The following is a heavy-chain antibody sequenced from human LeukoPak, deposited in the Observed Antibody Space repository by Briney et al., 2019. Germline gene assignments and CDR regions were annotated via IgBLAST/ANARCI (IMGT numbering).Heavy chain of an antibody. D-gene: IGHD2-15*01. CDR2: IRNDGNNK. CDR3: AKPLVYCSGGSCYSGEFDY. Sequence: GGSLRLSCAASGFTFSSYAMSWVRQAPGKGLEWVTFIRNDGNNKYYADSVKGRFTISRDNSKNTLFLQMNSLRAEDTAVYYCAKPLVYCSGGSCYSGEFDYWGQGTLVTVSS. J-gene: IGHJ4*02. V-gene: IGHV3-30*02. CDR1: GFTFSSYA.